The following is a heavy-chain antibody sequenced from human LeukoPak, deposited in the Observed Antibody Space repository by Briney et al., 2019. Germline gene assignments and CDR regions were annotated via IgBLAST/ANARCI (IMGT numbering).Heavy chain of an antibody. V-gene: IGHV3-21*01. D-gene: IGHD5-12*01. CDR3: ARDEGSGYDLELFDY. J-gene: IGHJ4*02. CDR1: GFTFSSYS. Sequence: GGSLRLSCAASGFTFSSYSMNWVRQAPGKGLGWVSSISSSSSYIYYADSVKGRFTISRDNAKNSLYLQMNSLRAEDTAVYYCARDEGSGYDLELFDYWGQGTLVTVSS. CDR2: ISSSSSYI.